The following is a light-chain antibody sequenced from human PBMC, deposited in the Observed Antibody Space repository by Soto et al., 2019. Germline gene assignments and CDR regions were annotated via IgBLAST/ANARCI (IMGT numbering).Light chain of an antibody. V-gene: IGLV3-21*04. CDR1: DIGSKS. J-gene: IGLJ2*01. CDR2: YDT. Sequence: SYELTQPPSVSVAPGKTARITCGGNDIGSKSVHWFQQKPGQAPVLVIYYDTDRPSGIPERFSGSNSGNTATLTISRVEDGDEADYYCQVWDSSSDHVIFAGGTKLTVL. CDR3: QVWDSSSDHVI.